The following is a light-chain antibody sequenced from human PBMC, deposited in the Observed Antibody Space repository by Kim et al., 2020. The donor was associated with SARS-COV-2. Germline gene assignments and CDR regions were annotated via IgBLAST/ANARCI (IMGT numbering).Light chain of an antibody. Sequence: QPVTISCTGTSSNIGAGYDVHWYQQLPGTAPKLLIYANTKRPSGVPDRFSGSKSGPSASLTITGLQAEDEADYYCQSYDSSLRAYVFGTGTKVTVL. J-gene: IGLJ1*01. CDR1: SSNIGAGYD. V-gene: IGLV1-40*01. CDR3: QSYDSSLRAYV. CDR2: ANT.